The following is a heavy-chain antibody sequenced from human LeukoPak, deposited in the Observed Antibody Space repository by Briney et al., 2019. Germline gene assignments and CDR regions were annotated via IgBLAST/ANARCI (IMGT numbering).Heavy chain of an antibody. CDR2: IYNSASA. CDR1: GDSISSYY. Sequence: SETLSLTCTVSGDSISSYYWSWIRQPPGKGLEWTGEIYNSASANYNSSLNSGVTISLDTTKNQLSLKLSSVTAADTAVYYCARMYDSGSKYYYMNVWGKGTTVTVSS. CDR3: ARMYDSGSKYYYMNV. D-gene: IGHD2-8*01. V-gene: IGHV4-59*01. J-gene: IGHJ6*03.